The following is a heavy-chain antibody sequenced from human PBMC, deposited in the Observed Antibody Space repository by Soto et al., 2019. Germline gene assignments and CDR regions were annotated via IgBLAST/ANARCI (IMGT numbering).Heavy chain of an antibody. V-gene: IGHV6-1*01. CDR1: GDSVSSNSAA. Sequence: SQTLSLTCVISGDSVSSNSAAWNWIRQSPSRGLEWLGRTYYRSKWYNDYAVSVKSRITINPDTSKNQFSLQLNSVTPEDTAVYYCARGRASGQRHPNWLDPWGQGTLVTVSS. J-gene: IGHJ5*02. CDR3: ARGRASGQRHPNWLDP. CDR2: TYYRSKWYN. D-gene: IGHD1-26*01.